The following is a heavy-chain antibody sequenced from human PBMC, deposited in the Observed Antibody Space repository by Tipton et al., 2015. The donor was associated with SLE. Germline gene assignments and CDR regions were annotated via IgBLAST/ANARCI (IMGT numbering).Heavy chain of an antibody. CDR3: ARVAGWEQWSTSDYYMDV. V-gene: IGHV1-69*05. CDR2: IIPIFGTA. Sequence: QSGAEVKKPGSSVKVSCKASGGTFSSYAISWVRQAPGQGLEWMGGIIPIFGTANYAQKFQGRVTITTDESTSTAYMELSSLRSEDTAVYYCARVAGWEQWSTSDYYMDVWGKGTTVTVSS. J-gene: IGHJ6*03. CDR1: GGTFSSYA. D-gene: IGHD1-26*01.